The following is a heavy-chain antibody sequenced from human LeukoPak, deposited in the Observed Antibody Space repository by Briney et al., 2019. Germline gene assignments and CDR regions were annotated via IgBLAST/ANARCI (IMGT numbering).Heavy chain of an antibody. J-gene: IGHJ4*02. Sequence: SETLSLTCTVAGVSISSSNSYWGWIRQPPGKGLEWIGSIYYSGNTYYNASLKSQVSISIDTSKNQFSLRLTSVTAADTAVYYCARQTGSGLFILPGGQGTLVTVSS. CDR2: IYYSGNT. CDR3: ARQTGSGLFILP. D-gene: IGHD3/OR15-3a*01. V-gene: IGHV4-39*01. CDR1: GVSISSSNSY.